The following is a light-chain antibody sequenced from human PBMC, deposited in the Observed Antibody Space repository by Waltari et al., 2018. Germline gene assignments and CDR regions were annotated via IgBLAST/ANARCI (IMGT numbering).Light chain of an antibody. V-gene: IGKV1-39*01. CDR1: QIIKNY. CDR2: CAS. CDR3: QQSYSIPFT. J-gene: IGKJ4*01. Sequence: DSQMTQSPSSLSAFMGESVTITCRTSQIIKNYLNWYHQKPGKPPKLLIYCASSLQSGVPSRFSGSGSGTDFALTINSLQPEDYATYYCQQSYSIPFTFGGGTEVEIK.